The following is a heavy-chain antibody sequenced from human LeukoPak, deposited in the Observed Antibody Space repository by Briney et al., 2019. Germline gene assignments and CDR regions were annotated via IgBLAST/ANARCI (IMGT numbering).Heavy chain of an antibody. V-gene: IGHV3-74*01. CDR2: INDDGTYT. CDR1: GFTSSSYW. Sequence: PGGSLRLSCALSGFTSSSYWMHWVRQVPGKGLVWVSRINDDGTYTVYADSVKGRFTISRDNAKNTLYLQMNSLRAEDTAVYYCARDRSSRLDFGYWGQGTLVTVSS. CDR3: ARDRSSRLDFGY. J-gene: IGHJ4*02.